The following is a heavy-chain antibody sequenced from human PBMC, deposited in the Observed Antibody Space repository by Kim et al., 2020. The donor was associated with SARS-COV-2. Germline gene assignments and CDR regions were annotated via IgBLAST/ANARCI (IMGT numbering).Heavy chain of an antibody. Sequence: AQKIQGRVTMTRDTSTSTVYMELSSLRSEDTAVYYCARDLGGSWRGYFDYWGQGTLVTVSS. J-gene: IGHJ4*02. V-gene: IGHV1-46*01. D-gene: IGHD1-26*01. CDR3: ARDLGGSWRGYFDY.